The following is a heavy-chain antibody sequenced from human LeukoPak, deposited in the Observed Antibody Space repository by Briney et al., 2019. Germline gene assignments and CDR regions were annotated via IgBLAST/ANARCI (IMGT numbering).Heavy chain of an antibody. CDR3: ARARVVVTGSWFDP. V-gene: IGHV1-69*05. J-gene: IGHJ5*02. Sequence: SVKVSCKASGGTFSSYAISWVRQAPGQGLEWMGGIIPIFGTANYAQKLQGRVTITTDESTSTAYMELSSLRSEDTAVYYCARARVVVTGSWFDPWGQGTLVTVSS. CDR2: IIPIFGTA. D-gene: IGHD2-21*02. CDR1: GGTFSSYA.